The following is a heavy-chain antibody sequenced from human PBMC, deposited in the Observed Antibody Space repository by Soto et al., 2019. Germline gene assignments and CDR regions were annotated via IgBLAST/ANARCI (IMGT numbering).Heavy chain of an antibody. D-gene: IGHD3-10*01. Sequence: EVQLVESGGGLVQPGRSLRLSCAASRFTFDDYAMHWVRQAPGKGLEWVSGISWNSAKIDYADSVKGRFTISRDNAKNSLYLQMNSLRAEDTALYYCAKGSGSFGAGPRGVEDGGQGTLVTVSS. V-gene: IGHV3-9*01. J-gene: IGHJ4*02. CDR1: RFTFDDYA. CDR2: ISWNSAKI. CDR3: AKGSGSFGAGPRGVED.